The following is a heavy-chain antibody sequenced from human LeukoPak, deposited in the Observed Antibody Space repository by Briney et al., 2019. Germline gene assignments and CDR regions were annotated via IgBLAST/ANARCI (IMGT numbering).Heavy chain of an antibody. J-gene: IGHJ4*02. CDR1: GFIFNNYY. CDR3: AKPESQSYYYDSSGSDPNDY. Sequence: GGSLRLSCAASGFIFNNYYMNWVRQAPGKGLEWVANIKQDGSERYYVDSVKGRFTISRDNAENSLYLQMNSLRAEDTAVYYCAKPESQSYYYDSSGSDPNDYWGQGTLVTVSS. V-gene: IGHV3-7*03. D-gene: IGHD3-22*01. CDR2: IKQDGSER.